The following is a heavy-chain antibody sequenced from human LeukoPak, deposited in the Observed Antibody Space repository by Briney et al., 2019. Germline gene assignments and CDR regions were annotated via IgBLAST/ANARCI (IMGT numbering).Heavy chain of an antibody. Sequence: SDTLSLTCTVSGAPITTSNHYWGWIRQTPGKTLEWIANIYYSGHTLYNPSLKSRAIICVDTSGNQFSLRLTSVTAADTAVYYCADPSGPTYYSPVDFWGQGTSVSVSS. D-gene: IGHD1-26*01. CDR3: ADPSGPTYYSPVDF. CDR1: GAPITTSNHY. CDR2: IYYSGHT. V-gene: IGHV4-39*01. J-gene: IGHJ4*02.